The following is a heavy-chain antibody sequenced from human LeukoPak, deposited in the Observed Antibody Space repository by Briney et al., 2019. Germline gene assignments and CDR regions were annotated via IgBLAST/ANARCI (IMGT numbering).Heavy chain of an antibody. CDR1: GFSFSRFA. Sequence: GGSLRLSCAASGFSFSRFAMTWVRQAPGKGLEWVAAICGSGDATYYAVSVKGRFTRPRDTSTNTLYLQMTSLRAEDTAVYYCAKDRASASYRAFDYWGQGTLVTVSS. CDR2: ICGSGDAT. V-gene: IGHV3-23*01. J-gene: IGHJ4*02. D-gene: IGHD6-6*01. CDR3: AKDRASASYRAFDY.